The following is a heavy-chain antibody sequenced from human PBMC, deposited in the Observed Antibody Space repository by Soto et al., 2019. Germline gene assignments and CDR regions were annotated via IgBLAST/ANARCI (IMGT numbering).Heavy chain of an antibody. V-gene: IGHV3-33*01. CDR2: IWYDGSNK. CDR3: ARDNLAPWYSSSPVDYYYYGMDV. D-gene: IGHD6-6*01. Sequence: PGGSLRLSXAASGFTFSSYGMHWVRQAPGKGLEWVAVIWYDGSNKYYADSVKGRFTISRDNSKNTLYLQMNSLRAEDTAVYYCARDNLAPWYSSSPVDYYYYGMDVWGQGTTVTVS. CDR1: GFTFSSYG. J-gene: IGHJ6*02.